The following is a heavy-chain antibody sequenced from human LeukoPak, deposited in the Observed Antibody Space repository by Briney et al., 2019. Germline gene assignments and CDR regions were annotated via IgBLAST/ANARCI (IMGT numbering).Heavy chain of an antibody. D-gene: IGHD3-16*01. CDR2: IGGGGGSI. Sequence: GGSLRLSCAASGFTFSDYAMIWVRQAPGKGLEWVSAIGGGGGSIHYAESVKGRFTISRDNAKNTVYLQMNSLRAEDTAVYYCVRGGVDYWGQGTLVTVSS. V-gene: IGHV3-23*01. CDR3: VRGGVDY. CDR1: GFTFSDYA. J-gene: IGHJ4*02.